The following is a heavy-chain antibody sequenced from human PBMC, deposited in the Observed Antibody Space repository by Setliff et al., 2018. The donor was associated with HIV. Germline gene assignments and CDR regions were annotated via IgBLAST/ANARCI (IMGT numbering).Heavy chain of an antibody. Sequence: SETLSLTCAVYGGSLSGHYWTWIRQPPGEGLEWIGEINHSGKTNYNPSLKSRVTMSVDTSKNQFSLKLRSVTAADTAVYYCARHRQISDWFDPWGQGILVTVSS. CDR2: INHSGKT. V-gene: IGHV4-34*01. CDR3: ARHRQISDWFDP. J-gene: IGHJ5*02. CDR1: GGSLSGHY. D-gene: IGHD3-10*01.